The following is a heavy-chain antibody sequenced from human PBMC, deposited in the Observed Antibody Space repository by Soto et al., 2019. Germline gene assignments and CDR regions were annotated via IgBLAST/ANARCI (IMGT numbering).Heavy chain of an antibody. J-gene: IGHJ3*02. CDR1: GFTFSSYA. CDR3: AKINDYIWGSYRPDDAFDI. D-gene: IGHD3-16*02. V-gene: IGHV3-23*01. Sequence: GGSLRLSCAASGFTFSSYAMSWVRQAPGKGLEWVSAISGSGGSTYYADSVKGRFTISRDNSKNTLYLQMNSLRAEDTAVYYCAKINDYIWGSYRPDDAFDIWGQGTMVTVSS. CDR2: ISGSGGST.